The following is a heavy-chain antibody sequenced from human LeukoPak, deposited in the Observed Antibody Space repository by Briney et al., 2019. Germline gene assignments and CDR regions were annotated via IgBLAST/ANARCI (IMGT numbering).Heavy chain of an antibody. D-gene: IGHD6-13*01. V-gene: IGHV3-13*01. CDR3: STGGAPAGHAYHV. CDR2: IGTVGDT. Sequence: GGSLRLSCTASGLTFSSYDMHWVRQVTGKGLEWVSAIGTVGDTHYQGSVKGRFIISRENAKNSVYLQMNNLRAGDTAVYYCSTGGAPAGHAYHVWGQGTMVTVSS. J-gene: IGHJ3*01. CDR1: GLTFSSYD.